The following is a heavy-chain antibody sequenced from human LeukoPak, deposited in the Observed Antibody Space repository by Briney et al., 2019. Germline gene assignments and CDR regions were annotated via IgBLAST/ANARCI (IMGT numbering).Heavy chain of an antibody. CDR2: ITPIFGTA. CDR1: GGTFSSYA. J-gene: IGHJ4*02. D-gene: IGHD3-10*01. CDR3: ARVPEGYYGSGSYYPLDY. V-gene: IGHV1-69*06. Sequence: SVKVSCKASGGTFSSYAISWVRQAPGQGLEWMGGITPIFGTANYAQKFQGRVTITADKSTSTAYMELSSLGSEDTAVYYCARVPEGYYGSGSYYPLDYWGQGTLVTVSS.